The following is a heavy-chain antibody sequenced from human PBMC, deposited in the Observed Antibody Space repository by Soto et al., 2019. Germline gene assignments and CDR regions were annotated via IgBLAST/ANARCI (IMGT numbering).Heavy chain of an antibody. CDR2: ISYDGSNK. J-gene: IGHJ6*02. CDR1: GFTFSSYG. CDR3: ARDLQARTYSPEGHYYYGMDV. D-gene: IGHD2-21*01. Sequence: QVQLVESGGGVVQPGRSLRLSCAASGFTFSSYGMHWVRQAPGKGLEWVAVISYDGSNKYYADSVKGRFTISRDNSKNTLYLQMNSLRAEDTAVYYCARDLQARTYSPEGHYYYGMDVWGQGTTVTVSS. V-gene: IGHV3-30-3*01.